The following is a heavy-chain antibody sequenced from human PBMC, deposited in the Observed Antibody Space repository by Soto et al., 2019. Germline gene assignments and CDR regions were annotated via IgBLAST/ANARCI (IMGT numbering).Heavy chain of an antibody. J-gene: IGHJ6*04. CDR2: IWDTGIT. D-gene: IGHD3-22*01. Sequence: SETLSLTCAVPGFSITSDYYWGWIRPPPGRGLEWIASIWDTGITYYNPSLKTRVTISVDTPKTHFSLKLSSVTAADTAIYYCSRAESTSYDYKAKSCMDFWGKGITVTVSS. CDR3: SRAESTSYDYKAKSCMDF. V-gene: IGHV4-38-2*01. CDR1: GFSITSDYY.